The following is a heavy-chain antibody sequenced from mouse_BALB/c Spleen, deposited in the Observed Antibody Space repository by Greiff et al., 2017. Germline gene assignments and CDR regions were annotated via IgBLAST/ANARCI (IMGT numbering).Heavy chain of an antibody. J-gene: IGHJ4*01. CDR2: ISSGSSTI. CDR3: ARWRDVGAMDY. D-gene: IGHD3-3*01. Sequence: EVMLVESGGGLVQPGGSRKLSCAASGFTFSSFGMHWVRQAPEKGLEWVAYISSGSSTIYYADTVKGRFTISRDNPKNTLFLQMTSLRSEDTAMYYCARWRDVGAMDYWGQGTSVTVSS. CDR1: GFTFSSFG. V-gene: IGHV5-17*02.